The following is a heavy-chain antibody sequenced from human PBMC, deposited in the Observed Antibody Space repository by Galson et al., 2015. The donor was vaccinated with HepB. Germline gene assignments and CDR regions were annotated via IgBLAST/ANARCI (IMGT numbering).Heavy chain of an antibody. J-gene: IGHJ4*02. Sequence: SLRLSCAASGFTFSSYSMNWVRQAPGKGLEWVSSISSSSSYIYYADSVKGRFTISRDNAKNSLYLQMNSLRAEDTAVYYCARGAYYDFWGGYYSGPDWIDYWGQGTLVTVSS. CDR2: ISSSSSYI. V-gene: IGHV3-21*01. CDR1: GFTFSSYS. CDR3: ARGAYYDFWGGYYSGPDWIDY. D-gene: IGHD3-3*01.